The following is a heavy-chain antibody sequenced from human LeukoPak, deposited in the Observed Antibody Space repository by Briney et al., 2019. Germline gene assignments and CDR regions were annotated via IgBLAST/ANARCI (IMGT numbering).Heavy chain of an antibody. CDR3: ARRDDFWSGFDY. V-gene: IGHV4-59*08. CDR2: VSYSGSS. Sequence: SETLSLTCTVSGGSISGHYWSWMRQPPGKAPEWIGYVSYSGSSSYNPSLKGRVTISVDTSMNQFSLKLFSVTAADTAVYYCARRDDFWSGFDYWGQGTLVTVSS. J-gene: IGHJ4*02. CDR1: GGSISGHY. D-gene: IGHD3-3*01.